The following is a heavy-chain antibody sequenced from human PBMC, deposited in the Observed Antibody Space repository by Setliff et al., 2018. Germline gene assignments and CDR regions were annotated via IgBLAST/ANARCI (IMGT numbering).Heavy chain of an antibody. Sequence: ASVKVSCKASGYTFISYGISWARRAPGQGLEWIGWISPYNGDTKLAQRLQGRVTMTTDTSTSTGYMELRSLISDDTAVYYCARSPPNRGVGQGHYMDVWGKGTTVTVSS. V-gene: IGHV1-18*01. D-gene: IGHD3-10*01. J-gene: IGHJ6*03. CDR2: ISPYNGDT. CDR1: GYTFISYG. CDR3: ARSPPNRGVGQGHYMDV.